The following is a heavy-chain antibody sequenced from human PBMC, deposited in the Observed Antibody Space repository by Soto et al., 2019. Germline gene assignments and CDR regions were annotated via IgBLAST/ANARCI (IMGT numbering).Heavy chain of an antibody. CDR1: GFTFSDYP. CDR2: IRTISSAI. CDR3: ARETPSFDS. Sequence: VGSLRLSCAASGFTFSDYPMNWVRQAPGKGLEWVSSIRTISSAIYFADSVRGRFTISRDNARNSLYLQMTSLRDEDTAVYYCARETPSFDSWGQGTLVTVSS. J-gene: IGHJ4*02. V-gene: IGHV3-48*02. D-gene: IGHD2-15*01.